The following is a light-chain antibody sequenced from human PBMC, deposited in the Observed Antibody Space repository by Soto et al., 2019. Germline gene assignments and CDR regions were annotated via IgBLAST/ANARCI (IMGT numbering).Light chain of an antibody. J-gene: IGKJ2*01. CDR2: SAS. CDR3: QQCLNWPLS. CDR1: QSISTE. V-gene: IGKV3-15*01. Sequence: EIAMTQSPATLSVSPGERATLSCRASQSISTELAWYQQIPGQPPRLLIYSASTRATGVPARFTGSGSGSECTLTISVLQSEDFASYDSQQCLNWPLSFGKGTRQEI.